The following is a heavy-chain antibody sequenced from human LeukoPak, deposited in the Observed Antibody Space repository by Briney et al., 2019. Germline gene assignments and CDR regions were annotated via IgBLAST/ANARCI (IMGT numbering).Heavy chain of an antibody. J-gene: IGHJ6*04. CDR2: ISAYNGNT. CDR1: GYTFSSYG. Sequence: ASVKVSCKASGYTFSSYGISWVRQAPGQGLEWMGWISAYNGNTNYAQKLQGRVTMTTDTSTSTAYMELRSLRSDDTAVYYCARVRDATYYYYGMDVWGKGTTVTVSS. V-gene: IGHV1-18*04. D-gene: IGHD2-15*01. CDR3: ARVRDATYYYYGMDV.